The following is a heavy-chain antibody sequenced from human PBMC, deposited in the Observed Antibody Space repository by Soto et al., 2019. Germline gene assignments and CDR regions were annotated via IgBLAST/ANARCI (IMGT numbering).Heavy chain of an antibody. V-gene: IGHV1-69*08. D-gene: IGHD2-15*01. CDR1: GGTFSSYT. J-gene: IGHJ4*02. CDR3: ARDSPSDSMTYYFDY. Sequence: QVQLVQSGAEVKKPGSSVKVSCKASGGTFSSYTISWVRQAPGQGLEWMGRIIPILGIANYAQKFQGRVTIXXDXSXXTAYMELSSLRSEDTAVYYCARDSPSDSMTYYFDYWGQGTLVTVSS. CDR2: IIPILGIA.